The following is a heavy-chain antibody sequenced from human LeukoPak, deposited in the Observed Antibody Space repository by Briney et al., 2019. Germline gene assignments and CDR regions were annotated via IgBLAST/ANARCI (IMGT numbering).Heavy chain of an antibody. V-gene: IGHV1-46*01. D-gene: IGHD6-6*01. J-gene: IGHJ4*02. CDR1: GYTFTSYY. CDR2: INPSGGST. Sequence: GASVKVSCKASGYTFTSYYMHSVRQAPGQGLEWMGIINPSGGSTSYAQKFQGRVTITRDTSTSTVYMELSSLRSADTAVYYCAREPLQKYSSSLSIDDDRGQGTLVTVSS. CDR3: AREPLQKYSSSLSIDDD.